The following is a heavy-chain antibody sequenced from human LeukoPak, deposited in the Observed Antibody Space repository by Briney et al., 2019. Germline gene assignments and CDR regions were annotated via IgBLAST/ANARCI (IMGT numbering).Heavy chain of an antibody. CDR3: ARSFAPSFDY. Sequence: PSETLSLTCAVYGGSFSGYYWSWIRQPPGKGLEWIGEINHRGSTNYNPSLKSRVTISVDTSKNQFSLKLSSVTAADTAVYYCARSFAPSFDYWGQGTLVTVSS. CDR1: GGSFSGYY. V-gene: IGHV4-34*01. J-gene: IGHJ4*02. CDR2: INHRGST.